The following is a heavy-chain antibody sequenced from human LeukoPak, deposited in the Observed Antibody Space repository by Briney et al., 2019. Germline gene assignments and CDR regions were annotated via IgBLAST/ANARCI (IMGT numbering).Heavy chain of an antibody. Sequence: GGSLKLSCAASGFTSSSYSINWFRQAPGKGLEWVPSITTRSSYIYYADSVKGRFTISRDDAKSSLYLQMSSLRAEDTAVYYCARDPAAAGSVWLDPWGQGILVTVSS. CDR1: GFTSSSYS. V-gene: IGHV3-21*01. CDR3: ARDPAAAGSVWLDP. D-gene: IGHD6-13*01. CDR2: ITTRSSYI. J-gene: IGHJ5*02.